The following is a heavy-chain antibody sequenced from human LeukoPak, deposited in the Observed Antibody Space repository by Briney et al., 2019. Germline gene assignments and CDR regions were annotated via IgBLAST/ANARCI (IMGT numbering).Heavy chain of an antibody. CDR1: GFAFSGYW. D-gene: IGHD2-21*02. J-gene: IGHJ6*03. V-gene: IGHV3-7*01. CDR2: IKQDGSEK. Sequence: GGSLRLSCAASGFAFSGYWMSWSRQAPGQGLEWVANIKQDGSEKFYADSVTGRFTVSRDNAENSLFLQMNSLRAEDTALYYCARVVTAWSMDVWGKGTTVTVSS. CDR3: ARVVTAWSMDV.